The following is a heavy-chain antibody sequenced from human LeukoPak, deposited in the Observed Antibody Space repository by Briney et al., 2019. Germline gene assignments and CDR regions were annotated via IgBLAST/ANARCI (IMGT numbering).Heavy chain of an antibody. D-gene: IGHD2-2*01. J-gene: IGHJ4*02. V-gene: IGHV4-31*03. CDR3: AREVVVPGATYFDY. Sequence: PSQTLSLTCTVSGGSISNGGYYWRWIRQHPGKGLEWIAIICYSGSTYYDPSLKGRVTISVDTSKNQFSLKLSSVTAADAAVYYCAREVVVPGATYFDYWGQGTLVTVSS. CDR1: GGSISNGGYY. CDR2: ICYSGST.